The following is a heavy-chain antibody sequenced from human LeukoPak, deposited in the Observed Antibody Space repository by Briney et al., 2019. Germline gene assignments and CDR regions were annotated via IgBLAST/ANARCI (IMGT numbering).Heavy chain of an antibody. D-gene: IGHD3-10*01. Sequence: SETLSLTCTVSGGSISSFYWSWIRQSPGKELEWIGYIYYRGNTKYNPSLKSRITMAVDTSKNQVSLKLTSVTAADTAIYYCAREVHYYGSGTYFFWFDPWGQGTLVTVSS. CDR1: GGSISSFY. CDR2: IYYRGNT. CDR3: AREVHYYGSGTYFFWFDP. J-gene: IGHJ5*02. V-gene: IGHV4-59*01.